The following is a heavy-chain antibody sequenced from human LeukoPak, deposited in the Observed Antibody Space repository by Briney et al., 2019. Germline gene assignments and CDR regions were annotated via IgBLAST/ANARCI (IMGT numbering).Heavy chain of an antibody. D-gene: IGHD3-16*01. CDR1: GFTFSSYS. CDR2: IYAGDSST. CDR3: ARHSCYDS. Sequence: ESLKISCKGSGFTFSSYSFAWVRQMPGKGLEWMGVIYAGDSSTRYSPSFQGQVTISVDKSISTAYLQWSSLKASDSAIYYCARHSCYDSWGQGTLATVSS. V-gene: IGHV5-51*01. J-gene: IGHJ4*02.